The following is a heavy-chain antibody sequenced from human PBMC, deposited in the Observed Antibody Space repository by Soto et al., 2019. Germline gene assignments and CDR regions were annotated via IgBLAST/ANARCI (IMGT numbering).Heavy chain of an antibody. Sequence: EVQLVESGGGLVQPGGSLRLSCAASGFTFSSYWMHWVRQAPGKGLVWVSRIDNAGSSVRYADSVKGRFTIYRDNAKNTLYLQMNSLRAEDTAVYYCTRVGGSVSGMDVWGHGTTVTVSS. CDR1: GFTFSSYW. V-gene: IGHV3-74*02. CDR2: IDNAGSSV. CDR3: TRVGGSVSGMDV. J-gene: IGHJ6*02. D-gene: IGHD1-26*01.